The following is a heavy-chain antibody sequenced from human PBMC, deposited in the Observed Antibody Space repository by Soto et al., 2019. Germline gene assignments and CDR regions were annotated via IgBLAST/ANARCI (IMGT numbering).Heavy chain of an antibody. J-gene: IGHJ6*02. CDR1: GGSISSYY. D-gene: IGHD4-17*01. V-gene: IGHV4-59*01. Sequence: SETLSLTCTVSGGSISSYYWSWIRQPPGKGLEWIGYIYYSGSTNYNPSLKSRVTISVDTSKNQFSLKLSSVTAADTAVYYCARDGWHDYRKRTYYYYGMDVWGQGTKVTVSS. CDR2: IYYSGST. CDR3: ARDGWHDYRKRTYYYYGMDV.